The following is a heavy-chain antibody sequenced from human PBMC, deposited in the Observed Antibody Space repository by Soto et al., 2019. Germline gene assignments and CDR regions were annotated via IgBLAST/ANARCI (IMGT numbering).Heavy chain of an antibody. V-gene: IGHV4-31*03. CDR1: GGSITSGGYY. D-gene: IGHD2-2*01. J-gene: IGHJ6*02. CDR2: IYYSGDT. CDR3: ARFPSRAHYFAIDV. Sequence: SETLSLTCTVSGGSITSGGYYWTWIRQHPGRGLESIGYIYYSGDTYYNPSLKSRLSISLDTSKNQFSLKLTSVTAADTAIYYCARFPSRAHYFAIDVWGHGTAVTVSS.